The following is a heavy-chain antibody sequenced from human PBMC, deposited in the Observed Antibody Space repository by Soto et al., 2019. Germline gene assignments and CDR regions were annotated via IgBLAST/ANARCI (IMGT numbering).Heavy chain of an antibody. CDR2: ISAYNGNT. CDR1: GYTFTSYG. CDR3: ARVSIAASHDAFDI. J-gene: IGHJ3*02. D-gene: IGHD6-6*01. Sequence: ASVKVSCKASGYTFTSYGISWVRQAPGQGLEWMGWISAYNGNTNYAQKLQGRVTMTTDTSTSTAYMELRSLRSDDTAVYYCARVSIAASHDAFDIWGQGTMVTVSS. V-gene: IGHV1-18*01.